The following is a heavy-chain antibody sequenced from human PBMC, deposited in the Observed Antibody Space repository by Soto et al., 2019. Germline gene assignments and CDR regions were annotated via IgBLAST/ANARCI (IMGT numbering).Heavy chain of an antibody. J-gene: IGHJ6*02. Sequence: SVKVSCKASGVTFSSYAISWVRQAPGQGPGQGLEWMGGIIPIFGTANYAQKFQGRVTITADKSTSTAYMELSSLRSEDTAVYYCARAAQTYYYYYGMDVWGQGTTVTVSS. CDR3: ARAAQTYYYYYGMDV. CDR1: GVTFSSYA. CDR2: IIPIFGTA. D-gene: IGHD2-15*01. V-gene: IGHV1-69*06.